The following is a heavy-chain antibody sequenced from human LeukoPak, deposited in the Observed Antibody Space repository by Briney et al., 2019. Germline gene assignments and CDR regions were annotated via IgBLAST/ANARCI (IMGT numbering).Heavy chain of an antibody. CDR1: GGSFSGYY. Sequence: PSETLSLTCAVYGGSFSGYYWSWIRQPPGKGLEWIGEINHSGSTNYNPSLKSRVTISVDTSKNQFSLKLSSVTAADTAVYYCAKHLSIYYGMDVWGQGTTVTVSS. J-gene: IGHJ6*02. D-gene: IGHD2/OR15-2a*01. CDR2: INHSGST. CDR3: AKHLSIYYGMDV. V-gene: IGHV4-34*01.